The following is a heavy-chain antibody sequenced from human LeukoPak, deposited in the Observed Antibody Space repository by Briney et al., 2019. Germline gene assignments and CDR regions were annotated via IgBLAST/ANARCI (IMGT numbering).Heavy chain of an antibody. Sequence: GGSLRLSCAASEFTFSSYNMNWVRQAPGKGLEWVSSISSSSDDIYYADSVKGRFTISRDNAKNSLYLQMKSLRAEDTAVYYCAKGKTSQNIVTRKTYNWFDPWGQGTLVTVSS. CDR2: ISSSSDDI. V-gene: IGHV3-21*01. D-gene: IGHD2/OR15-2a*01. J-gene: IGHJ5*02. CDR1: EFTFSSYN. CDR3: AKGKTSQNIVTRKTYNWFDP.